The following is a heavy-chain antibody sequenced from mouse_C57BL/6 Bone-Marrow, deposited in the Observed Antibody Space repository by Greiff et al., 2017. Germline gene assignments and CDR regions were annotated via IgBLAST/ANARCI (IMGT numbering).Heavy chain of an antibody. D-gene: IGHD1-1*01. J-gene: IGHJ1*03. CDR3: ARSRGYYGSNWYFDV. CDR2: IDPEDGET. Sequence: VQLQQSGAELVKPGASVKLSCTASGFNIKDYYMHWVKQRTEQGLEWIGRIDPEDGETKYAPNFQGKATITADTSSNTAYLQLSSLTSEDTAVYYCARSRGYYGSNWYFDVWGTGTTVTVSS. V-gene: IGHV14-2*01. CDR1: GFNIKDYY.